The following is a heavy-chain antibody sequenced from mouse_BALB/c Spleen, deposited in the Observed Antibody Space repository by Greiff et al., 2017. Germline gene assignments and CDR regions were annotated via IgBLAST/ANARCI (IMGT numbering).Heavy chain of an antibody. CDR1: GYTFTSYT. D-gene: IGHD2-13*01. V-gene: IGHV1-4*02. CDR2: INPSSGYT. CDR3: ARSGDGDYIPYLDY. J-gene: IGHJ2*01. Sequence: VQLQQSAAELARPGASVKMSCKASGYTFTSYTMHWVKQRPGQGLEWIGYINPSSGYTEYNQKFKDKTTLTADKSSSTAYMQLSSLTSEYSAVYYCARSGDGDYIPYLDYWGQGTTLTVSS.